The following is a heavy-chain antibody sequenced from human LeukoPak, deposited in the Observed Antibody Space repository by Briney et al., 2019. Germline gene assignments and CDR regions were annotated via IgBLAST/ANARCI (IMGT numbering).Heavy chain of an antibody. CDR3: AKEPLRYCSSTSCSSIDY. J-gene: IGHJ4*02. CDR2: IRYDGSNK. Sequence: GGSLRLSCAASGFTFSSYGMHWVRQAPGKGLEWVAFIRYDGSNKYYAESVKGRFTISRDNSKNTLYLQMNSLRAEDTAVYYCAKEPLRYCSSTSCSSIDYWGQGTLVTVSS. CDR1: GFTFSSYG. D-gene: IGHD2-2*01. V-gene: IGHV3-30*02.